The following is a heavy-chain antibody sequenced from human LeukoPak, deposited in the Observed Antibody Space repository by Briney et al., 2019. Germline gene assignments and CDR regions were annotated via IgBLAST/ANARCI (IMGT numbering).Heavy chain of an antibody. J-gene: IGHJ5*02. Sequence: SETLSLTCTVSGVSISSGDYYWRWIRQPPGKGLEWIGYIYYSGSTYYNPSLKSRVTISVDTSKNQFSLKLSSVTAADTAVYYCARAIETDVDGDWFDPWGQGTLVTVSS. CDR1: GVSISSGDYY. V-gene: IGHV4-30-4*01. D-gene: IGHD1-14*01. CDR3: ARAIETDVDGDWFDP. CDR2: IYYSGST.